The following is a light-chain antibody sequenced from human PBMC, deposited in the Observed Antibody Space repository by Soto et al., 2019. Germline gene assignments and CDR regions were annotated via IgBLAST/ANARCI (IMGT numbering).Light chain of an antibody. CDR1: QTVSNNY. V-gene: IGKV3-20*01. Sequence: EIVLTRSPGTLSLSPGERATVHCRARQTVSNNYLAWYQKKPGQAPRLLIYGASTRATGIPDRFTGSGSGTDFTLTITRLEPEDFAVYYCQQYGGSVPWTVGQGTKVDIK. CDR2: GAS. CDR3: QQYGGSVPWT. J-gene: IGKJ1*01.